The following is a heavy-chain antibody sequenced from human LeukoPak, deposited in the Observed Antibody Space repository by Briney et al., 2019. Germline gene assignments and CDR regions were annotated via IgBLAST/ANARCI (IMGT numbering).Heavy chain of an antibody. CDR2: IIPIFGTA. Sequence: SVKVSCKASGGTFSSYAISWVRQAPGQGLEWMGGIIPIFGTANYAQKFQGRVTITADKSTSTAYMELSSLRSEDTAVYYCARDPNRRTWFDPWGQGTLVTVSS. V-gene: IGHV1-69*06. CDR3: ARDPNRRTWFDP. D-gene: IGHD1-14*01. CDR1: GGTFSSYA. J-gene: IGHJ5*02.